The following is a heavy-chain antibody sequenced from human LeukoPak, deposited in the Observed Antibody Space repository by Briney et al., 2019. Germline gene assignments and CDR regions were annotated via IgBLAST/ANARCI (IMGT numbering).Heavy chain of an antibody. CDR1: GYTFTSYY. J-gene: IGHJ4*02. CDR2: INPSGGST. V-gene: IGHV1-46*01. CDR3: ARGHDFWSGYPGAFDY. Sequence: ASVKVSCKAPGYTFTSYYMHWVRQAPGQGLEWMGIINPSGGSTSYAQKFQGRVTMTRDTSTSTVYMELSSLRSEDTAVYYCARGHDFWSGYPGAFDYWGQGTLVTVSS. D-gene: IGHD3-3*01.